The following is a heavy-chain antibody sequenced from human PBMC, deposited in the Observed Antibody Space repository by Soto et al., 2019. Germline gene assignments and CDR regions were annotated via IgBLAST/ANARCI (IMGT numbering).Heavy chain of an antibody. CDR1: GFIFSDYG. CDR3: AKDFSDIVAVVPAD. Sequence: QVQLVESGGGVVQPGRSLRLSCEASGFIFSDYGMHWVRQAPGKGLEWVAVMSHDGTYKYYTDSVKGRFTIARDNSKNTLFLHMNSLRTEDTATYYCAKDFSDIVAVVPADWGQGTLVTVSS. J-gene: IGHJ4*02. D-gene: IGHD2-15*01. CDR2: MSHDGTYK. V-gene: IGHV3-30*18.